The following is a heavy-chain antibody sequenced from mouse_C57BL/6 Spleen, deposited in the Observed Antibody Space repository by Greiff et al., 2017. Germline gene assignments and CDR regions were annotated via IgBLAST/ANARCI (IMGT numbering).Heavy chain of an antibody. V-gene: IGHV6-3*01. J-gene: IGHJ2*01. CDR3: TGEKLGPIDY. Sequence: EVKVEESGGGLVQPGGSMKLSCVASGFTFSNYWMNWVRQSPEKGLEWVAQIRLKSDNYATHYAEFVKGRFTISRDDSKSSVDLQMNKLRAEDIGIYYCTGEKLGPIDYWGQGTTLTVSS. CDR2: IRLKSDNYAT. CDR1: GFTFSNYW. D-gene: IGHD4-1*01.